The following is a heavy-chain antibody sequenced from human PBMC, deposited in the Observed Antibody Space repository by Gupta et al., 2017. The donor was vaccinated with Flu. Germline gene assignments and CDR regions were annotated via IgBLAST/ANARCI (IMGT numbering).Heavy chain of an antibody. CDR1: GDSMSGYY. Sequence: VQLQESGPGLVKPSETLSLTCTVSGDSMSGYYWSWIRQPPGKGLEWIAYIFSDGSTNYSPSLKSRLSISIDTSENQLSLNLNSVTAADTAIYYCARAWVGSGEFWSGYFFDYWGQGILVAVSS. D-gene: IGHD3-3*01. CDR3: ARAWVGSGEFWSGYFFDY. J-gene: IGHJ4*02. V-gene: IGHV4-59*01. CDR2: IFSDGST.